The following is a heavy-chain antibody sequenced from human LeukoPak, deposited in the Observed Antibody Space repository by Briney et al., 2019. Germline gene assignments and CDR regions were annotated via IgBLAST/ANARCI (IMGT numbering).Heavy chain of an antibody. V-gene: IGHV3-33*06. CDR1: GFTFSSYG. D-gene: IGHD1-26*01. J-gene: IGHJ4*02. CDR2: IWYDGSNK. CDR3: AEDGGSGSYYLVDY. Sequence: PGGSLRLSCAASGFTFSSYGMHWVRQAPGKGLEWVAVIWYDGSNKYYADSVKGRFTISRDNSKNTLYLQMNSLRAEDTAVYYCAEDGGSGSYYLVDYWGQGTLVTVSS.